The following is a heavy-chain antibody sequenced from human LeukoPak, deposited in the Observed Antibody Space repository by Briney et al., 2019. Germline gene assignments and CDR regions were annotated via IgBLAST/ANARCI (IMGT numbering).Heavy chain of an antibody. Sequence: SETLSLTCAVFGGSFSAYYWNWIRQPPGKGLEWIGEINHSGSTNYNPSLKSRVTMSVDTSKNQFSLKLSSVTAADTAVYYCAARIAAPPGYWGQGTLVTVSS. CDR3: AARIAAPPGY. CDR2: INHSGST. V-gene: IGHV4-34*01. J-gene: IGHJ4*02. D-gene: IGHD6-6*01. CDR1: GGSFSAYY.